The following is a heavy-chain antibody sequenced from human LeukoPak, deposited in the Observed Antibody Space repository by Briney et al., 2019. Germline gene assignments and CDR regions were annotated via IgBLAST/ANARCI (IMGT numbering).Heavy chain of an antibody. J-gene: IGHJ6*03. CDR1: GYTFTSYD. D-gene: IGHD3-22*01. CDR3: ARTYYDSSGYYPYYYYYYMDV. Sequence: ASVKVSCKASGYTFTSYDINWVRQATGQGLEWMGWMNPNSGNTGYAQKFQGRVTMTRNTSISTAYMELSSLRSEDTAVYYCARTYYDSSGYYPYYYYYYMDVWGKGTTVTISS. V-gene: IGHV1-8*01. CDR2: MNPNSGNT.